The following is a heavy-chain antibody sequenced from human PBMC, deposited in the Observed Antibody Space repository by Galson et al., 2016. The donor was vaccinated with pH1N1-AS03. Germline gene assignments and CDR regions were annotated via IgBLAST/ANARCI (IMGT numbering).Heavy chain of an antibody. D-gene: IGHD3-22*01. J-gene: IGHJ3*02. CDR3: ARDANYHESDIYYDVFDM. CDR2: IKRDGEKK. CDR1: GFTFSSFR. Sequence: SLRLSCAASGFTFSSFRMTWVRQAPGKGLEWLANIKRDGEKKHYVDSVKGRFTSSTDNAKNSLYLEMNSLRAEDTAVYYCARDANYHESDIYYDVFDMWGQGTMVTVSS. V-gene: IGHV3-7*01.